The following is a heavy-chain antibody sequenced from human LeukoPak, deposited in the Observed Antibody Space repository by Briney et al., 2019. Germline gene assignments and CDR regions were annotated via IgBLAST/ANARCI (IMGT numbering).Heavy chain of an antibody. CDR2: ISAYNGNI. Sequence: PGASVKVSCKTSGYTFTDFGISWVRQAPGQGLEWMGWISAYNGNINYAQKPQGRVTMTTDTSTSTAYMELRSLRSDDTAVYYCARTPIVVGEFDYWGQGTLVTVSS. J-gene: IGHJ4*02. CDR1: GYTFTDFG. V-gene: IGHV1-18*01. CDR3: ARTPIVVGEFDY. D-gene: IGHD2-2*01.